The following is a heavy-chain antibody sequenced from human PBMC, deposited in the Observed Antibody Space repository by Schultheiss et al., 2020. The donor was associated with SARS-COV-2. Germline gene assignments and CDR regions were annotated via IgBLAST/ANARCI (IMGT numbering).Heavy chain of an antibody. Sequence: ASVKVSCKASGYTFTSYGISWVRQAPGQGLEWMGWISAYNGNTNYAQKLQGRVTMTTDTSTSTAYMELRSLRSDDTAVYYCARASGKGGSGSWAYYYYGMDVWGQGTTVTVSS. D-gene: IGHD3-10*01. J-gene: IGHJ6*02. CDR3: ARASGKGGSGSWAYYYYGMDV. CDR2: ISAYNGNT. V-gene: IGHV1-18*01. CDR1: GYTFTSYG.